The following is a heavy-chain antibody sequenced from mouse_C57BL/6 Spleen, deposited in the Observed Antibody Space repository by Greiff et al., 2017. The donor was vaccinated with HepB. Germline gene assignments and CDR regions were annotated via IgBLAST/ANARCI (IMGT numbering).Heavy chain of an antibody. CDR2: INPNNGGT. CDR1: GYTFTDYN. V-gene: IGHV1-18*01. Sequence: EVQLQQSGPELVKPGASVKIPCKASGYTFTDYNMDWVKQSHGKSLEWIGDINPNNGGTIYNQKFKGKATLTVDKSSSTAYMELRSLTSEDTAVYYCARSGTAQATDYFDYWGQGTTLTVSS. D-gene: IGHD3-2*02. CDR3: ARSGTAQATDYFDY. J-gene: IGHJ2*01.